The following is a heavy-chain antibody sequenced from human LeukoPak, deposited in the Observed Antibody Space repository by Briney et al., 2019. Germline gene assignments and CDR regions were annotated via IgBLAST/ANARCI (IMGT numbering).Heavy chain of an antibody. Sequence: GESLKISCKGSGYIFSNYWIGWVRQMPGEGLEWMGTIYSGDSDVRYSPPFQGQVAISVARSISTAYLPWSSLKDSDRALYYCPRGDCYSSCSSYNQFDNWGPGTLVTVSS. CDR1: GYIFSNYW. J-gene: IGHJ4*02. V-gene: IGHV5-51*01. CDR2: IYSGDSDV. CDR3: PRGDCYSSCSSYNQFDN. D-gene: IGHD3-10*01.